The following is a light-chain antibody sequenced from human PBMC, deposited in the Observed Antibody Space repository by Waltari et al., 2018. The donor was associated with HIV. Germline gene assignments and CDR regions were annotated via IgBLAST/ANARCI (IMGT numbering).Light chain of an antibody. Sequence: QALLTQPPSVSAAPGQKVTISCSGHSSTIGNNHVSWYQQFPGKAPKVLIYDNNKRPPGVPDRFSGSRSGTSATLGVAGLQTGDEADYYCGTWDTSLSAGVFGGGTKLTVL. J-gene: IGLJ3*02. CDR3: GTWDTSLSAGV. V-gene: IGLV1-51*01. CDR1: SSTIGNNH. CDR2: DNN.